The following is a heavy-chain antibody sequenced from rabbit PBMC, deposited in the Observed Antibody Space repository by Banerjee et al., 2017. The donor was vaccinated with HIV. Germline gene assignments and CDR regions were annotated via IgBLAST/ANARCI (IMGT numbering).Heavy chain of an antibody. CDR3: VRDAYAGSSFGYGMDL. D-gene: IGHD8-1*01. V-gene: IGHV1S7*01. Sequence: LVQPGGSLKLSCKASGFDFSSYYMNWVRQAPGKGLEWIGSIYGDKGRPYYATWVSGRFTISSDKAQNTVDLQMKSLTAVDRATYFCVRDAYAGSSFGYGMDLRGQGTLVTVS. CDR2: IYGDKGRP. J-gene: IGHJ3*01. CDR1: GFDFSSYY.